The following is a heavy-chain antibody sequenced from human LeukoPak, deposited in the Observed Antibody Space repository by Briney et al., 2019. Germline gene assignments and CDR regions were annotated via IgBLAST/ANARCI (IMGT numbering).Heavy chain of an antibody. J-gene: IGHJ1*01. CDR3: ARVALSGGSYFSEYFQH. D-gene: IGHD1-26*01. Sequence: PGGSLRLSCAASGFTFDDYGMSWVRQAPGKGLEWVSGINWNGGSTGYADSVKGRFTISRDNAKNSLYLQMNSLRAEDTALYYCARVALSGGSYFSEYFQHWGQGTLVTVSS. CDR1: GFTFDDYG. V-gene: IGHV3-20*04. CDR2: INWNGGST.